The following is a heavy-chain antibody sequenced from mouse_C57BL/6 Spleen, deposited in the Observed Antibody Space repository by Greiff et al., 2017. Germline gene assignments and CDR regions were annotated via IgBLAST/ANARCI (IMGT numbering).Heavy chain of an antibody. J-gene: IGHJ1*03. V-gene: IGHV1-55*01. CDR2: IYPGSGST. D-gene: IGHD1-1*01. CDR1: GYTFTSYW. CDR3: ARSYYGSSYGWYFDV. Sequence: QVQLQQSGAELVKPGASVKMSCKASGYTFTSYWITWVKQRPGQGLEWIGDIYPGSGSTNYNEKFKSKATLTVDTSSSTAYMQFSSLTSEDSAVYYCARSYYGSSYGWYFDVWGTGTTVTVSS.